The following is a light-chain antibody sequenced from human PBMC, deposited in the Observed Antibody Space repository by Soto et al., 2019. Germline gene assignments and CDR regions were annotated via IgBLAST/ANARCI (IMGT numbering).Light chain of an antibody. V-gene: IGLV2-14*01. J-gene: IGLJ1*01. CDR1: SSDVGAYNY. CDR3: NSFTSTTSTTPYV. Sequence: QSALTQPASVSGSPGQSITISCTGTSSDVGAYNYVSWYQQYPGKAPKLMIYDVTNRPSGVSDRFSGSKSGNTASLTISGLQAEDEADYYCNSFTSTTSTTPYVLGTGTKLTVL. CDR2: DVT.